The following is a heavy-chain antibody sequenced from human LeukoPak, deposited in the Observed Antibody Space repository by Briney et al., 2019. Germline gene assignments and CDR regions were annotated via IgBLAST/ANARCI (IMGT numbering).Heavy chain of an antibody. J-gene: IGHJ5*02. CDR3: AFTPVGARDWFDP. CDR2: INPNSGGT. D-gene: IGHD1-26*01. CDR1: GYTFTGYY. V-gene: IGHV1-2*02. Sequence: ASVKVSCKASGYTFTGYYMHWVRQAPGQGLEWMGWINPNSGGTNYAQKFQGRVTMTRDTSISTAYMELSSLRSEDTAVYHCAFTPVGARDWFDPWGQGTLVTVSS.